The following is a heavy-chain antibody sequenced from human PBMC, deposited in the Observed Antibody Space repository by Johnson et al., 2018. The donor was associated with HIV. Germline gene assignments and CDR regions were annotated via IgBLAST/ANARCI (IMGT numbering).Heavy chain of an antibody. CDR1: GFTFSSYG. CDR3: ASDGGSDAFDI. V-gene: IGHV3-30*03. CDR2: ICCDGSNK. Sequence: QVQLVESGGGVVQPGKSLRLSCAASGFTFSSYGLHWVRQAPGKGLEWVAVICCDGSNKYYADSVKGRFTISRDNSENTLYLQMKSLRTADTAVYYCASDGGSDAFDIWGQGTVVTVSS. D-gene: IGHD4-23*01. J-gene: IGHJ3*02.